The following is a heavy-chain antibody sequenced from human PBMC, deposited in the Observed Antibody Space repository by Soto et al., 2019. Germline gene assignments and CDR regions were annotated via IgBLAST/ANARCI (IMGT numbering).Heavy chain of an antibody. J-gene: IGHJ6*02. CDR1: GGSSSTYY. V-gene: IGHV4-59*01. D-gene: IGHD6-13*01. CDR2: IYYSGST. CDR3: ARHALSHEDSIAAAPLRRYYYYGMDV. Sequence: PSETLSLTCTVSGGSSSTYYSSWIRQPPGKGLDCIGYIYYSGSTNYNPSLKSRVTISVDTSKNQFSLKLSSVTAADTAVYYCARHALSHEDSIAAAPLRRYYYYGMDVWGQGTTVTV.